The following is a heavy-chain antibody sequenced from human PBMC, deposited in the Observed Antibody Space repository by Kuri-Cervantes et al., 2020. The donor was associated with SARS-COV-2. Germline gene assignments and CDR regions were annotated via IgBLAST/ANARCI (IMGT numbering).Heavy chain of an antibody. J-gene: IGHJ4*02. CDR2: INPNSGGT. CDR3: AREEGPTTIFGVVITTPNSGGVDY. V-gene: IGHV1-2*04. CDR1: GYTFTGYY. D-gene: IGHD3-3*01. Sequence: ASVKVSCKASGYTFTGYYMHWVRQAPGQGLEWMGWINPNSGGTNYAQKFQGWVTMTRDTSISTAYMELSRLRSDDTAVYYCAREEGPTTIFGVVITTPNSGGVDYWGQGTLVTVSS.